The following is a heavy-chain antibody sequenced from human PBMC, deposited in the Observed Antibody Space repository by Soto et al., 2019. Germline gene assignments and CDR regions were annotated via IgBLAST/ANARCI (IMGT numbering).Heavy chain of an antibody. CDR2: ISGSGGST. Sequence: LTLSCAASGFTVSSYAMSWVRQAPGKGLEWVSAISGSGGSTYYADSVKGRFTISRDNSKNTLYLQMTSLRAEDTAVYYCAKTNRKKSSYPGPDDDWGQGTLVTISS. J-gene: IGHJ4*02. D-gene: IGHD6-6*01. CDR1: GFTVSSYA. V-gene: IGHV3-23*01. CDR3: AKTNRKKSSYPGPDDD.